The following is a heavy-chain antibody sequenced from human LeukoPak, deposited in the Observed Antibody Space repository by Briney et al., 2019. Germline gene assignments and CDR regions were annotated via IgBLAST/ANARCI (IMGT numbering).Heavy chain of an antibody. J-gene: IGHJ6*03. Sequence: PSDTLSLTCVVYGASFSGYYWSWIRQPPGKGLEWIGEINHSGSTNYNPSLKSRVTISVDTSKNQFSLKLSSVTAADTAVYYCARGRIKYYYGSGSYFPYYYYYMDVWGKGTTVTVSS. D-gene: IGHD3-10*01. CDR1: GASFSGYY. CDR3: ARGRIKYYYGSGSYFPYYYYYMDV. V-gene: IGHV4-34*01. CDR2: INHSGST.